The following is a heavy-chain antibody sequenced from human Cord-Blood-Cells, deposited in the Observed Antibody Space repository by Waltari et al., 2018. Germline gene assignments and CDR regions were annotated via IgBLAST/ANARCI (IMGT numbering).Heavy chain of an antibody. Sequence: QVQLVQSGAEVKKPGSSVTGSCKASGGTSSSYAISRVRQAPGQGPAWMGGIIPILGIANYAQKVQGRGTITADESTSTAYMELSSLGSEDTAVYYCARGYCSSTSCYFDYWGQGTLVTVSS. CDR1: GGTSSSYA. D-gene: IGHD2-2*01. CDR3: ARGYCSSTSCYFDY. V-gene: IGHV1-69*04. CDR2: IIPILGIA. J-gene: IGHJ4*02.